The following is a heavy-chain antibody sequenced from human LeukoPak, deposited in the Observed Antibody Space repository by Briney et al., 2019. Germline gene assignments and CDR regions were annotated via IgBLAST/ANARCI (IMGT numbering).Heavy chain of an antibody. CDR3: ARLMGSGYYPFDY. D-gene: IGHD3-22*01. V-gene: IGHV4-34*01. CDR1: GGSFSGYY. Sequence: SETLSLTCAVYGGSFSGYYWSWIRQPPGKGLEWIGEINHSGSTNYNPSLRSRVTISVDTSKNQFSLNLSSVTAADTAMFYCARLMGSGYYPFDYWGQGTLVTVSS. J-gene: IGHJ4*02. CDR2: INHSGST.